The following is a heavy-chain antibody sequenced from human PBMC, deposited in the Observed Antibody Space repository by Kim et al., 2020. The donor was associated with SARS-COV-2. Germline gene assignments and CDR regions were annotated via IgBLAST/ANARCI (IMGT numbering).Heavy chain of an antibody. Sequence: SVKVSCKASGGTFSSYAISWVRQAPGQGLEWMGGIISIFGTANYAQKFQGRVTITADESTSTAYMELSSLRSEDTAVYYCARSLGVVPIKNWFDPWGQGTLVTVSS. CDR1: GGTFSSYA. CDR3: ARSLGVVPIKNWFDP. CDR2: IISIFGTA. V-gene: IGHV1-69*13. D-gene: IGHD3-3*01. J-gene: IGHJ5*02.